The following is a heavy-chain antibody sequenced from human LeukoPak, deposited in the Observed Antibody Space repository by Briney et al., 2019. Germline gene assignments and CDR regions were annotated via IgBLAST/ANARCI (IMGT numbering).Heavy chain of an antibody. CDR3: ARGSRFGVVGRDAFDI. J-gene: IGHJ3*02. CDR1: GFTFSRYS. Sequence: GGSLRLSCAASGFTFSRYSMNWVRQAPGKGLEWVSSISISSNYIYYADSVKGRFTISRDNAKDSLYLQVNSLRAQHTAVYYCARGSRFGVVGRDAFDIWGQGTVVTVSS. V-gene: IGHV3-21*01. CDR2: ISISSNYI. D-gene: IGHD3-3*01.